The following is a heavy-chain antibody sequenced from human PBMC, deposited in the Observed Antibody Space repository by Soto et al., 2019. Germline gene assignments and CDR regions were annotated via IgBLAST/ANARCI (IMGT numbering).Heavy chain of an antibody. J-gene: IGHJ4*02. CDR1: GFTFGRSG. CDR3: AKDRDRTWSLDY. CDR2: LSFDGRIE. V-gene: IGHV3-30*18. D-gene: IGHD1-7*01. Sequence: GGSLRLSCAASGFTFGRSGMHWVRQAPGKGLEWVAVLSFDGRIEYYADSVKGRFKIFRDNPKNTLYLQMNTLRPDDTALYYCAKDRDRTWSLDYWGQGA.